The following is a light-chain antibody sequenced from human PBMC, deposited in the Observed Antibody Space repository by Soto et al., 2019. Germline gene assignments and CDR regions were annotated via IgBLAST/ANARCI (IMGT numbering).Light chain of an antibody. J-gene: IGKJ1*01. CDR2: GAS. Sequence: EIVLTQSPGTLSLSPGESVTLSCRASQSVGSNYLAWYQQKPGQAPRLLIYGASNRATGIPDRFSGSWSGTEFTLTISRLEPEHFAVYYYQEYGSSRTCGQGTKVEIE. CDR1: QSVGSNY. CDR3: QEYGSSRT. V-gene: IGKV3-20*01.